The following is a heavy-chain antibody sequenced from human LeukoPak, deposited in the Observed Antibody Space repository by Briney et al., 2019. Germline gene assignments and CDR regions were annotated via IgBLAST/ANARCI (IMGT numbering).Heavy chain of an antibody. CDR1: GFTLNSYG. Sequence: GGSLRLSCAASGFTLNSYGFHWVRQAPGKGLEWVADIWYGGSNKYYADSVKGRFTISRDNSKNTVSLQMTSLRAEDTAVYYCARAYSGFSSRGFDYWGQGTLVSVPS. D-gene: IGHD1-26*01. V-gene: IGHV3-33*01. J-gene: IGHJ4*02. CDR3: ARAYSGFSSRGFDY. CDR2: IWYGGSNK.